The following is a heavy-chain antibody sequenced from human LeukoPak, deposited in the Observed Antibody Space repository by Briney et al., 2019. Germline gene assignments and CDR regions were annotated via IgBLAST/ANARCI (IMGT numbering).Heavy chain of an antibody. J-gene: IGHJ4*02. Sequence: PSETLSLTCAVYGGSFSAYYWSWIRQAPGKGLEWIGEINHSESTNYNPSLKSRVTISLDTSKQQFSLKLRSVTAADTAVYYCARRPLRFGEDYFDDWGQGTLVTVSS. CDR1: GGSFSAYY. CDR2: INHSEST. CDR3: ARRPLRFGEDYFDD. D-gene: IGHD3-10*01. V-gene: IGHV4-34*01.